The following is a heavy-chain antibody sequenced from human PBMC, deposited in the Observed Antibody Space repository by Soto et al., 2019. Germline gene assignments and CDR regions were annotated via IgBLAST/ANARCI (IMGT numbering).Heavy chain of an antibody. Sequence: PSETLSLTCTVSGGSISSSSYYWGWIRQPPGKGLEWIGSIYYSGSTYYNPSLKSRVTISVDTSKNQFSLKLSSVTAADTAVYYCARQHDYGDYDFDYWGQGTLVTVSS. D-gene: IGHD4-17*01. V-gene: IGHV4-39*01. CDR1: GGSISSSSYY. CDR3: ARQHDYGDYDFDY. J-gene: IGHJ4*02. CDR2: IYYSGST.